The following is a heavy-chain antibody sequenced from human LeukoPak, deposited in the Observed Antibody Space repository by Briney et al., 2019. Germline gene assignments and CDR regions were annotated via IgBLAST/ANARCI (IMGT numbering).Heavy chain of an antibody. CDR2: IKEDGSEK. CDR3: ARVDFSGKIFDY. J-gene: IGHJ4*02. V-gene: IGHV3-7*01. Sequence: PGGSLRLSCAASGFTFSRYWMTWARQAPGKGLEWVANIKEDGSEKYYVDSVKGRFTISRDNAKNSLYLQMNSPRAEDTAVYYCARVDFSGKIFDYWGQGTLVTVSS. CDR1: GFTFSRYW. D-gene: IGHD2-15*01.